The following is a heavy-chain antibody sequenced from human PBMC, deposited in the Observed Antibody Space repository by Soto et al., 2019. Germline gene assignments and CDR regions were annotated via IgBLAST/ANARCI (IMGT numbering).Heavy chain of an antibody. CDR1: GFTVSSNY. D-gene: IGHD5-12*01. J-gene: IGHJ3*02. CDR2: IYSGGST. V-gene: IGHV3-66*01. Sequence: EVQLVESGGGLVQPGGSLRLSCAASGFTVSSNYMSWVRQAPGKGLEWVSVIYSGGSTYYADSVKGRFTISRDNSKNTLNIQMNSLRAEDTAVYYCARTAIVATGAFDIWGQGTMVTVSS. CDR3: ARTAIVATGAFDI.